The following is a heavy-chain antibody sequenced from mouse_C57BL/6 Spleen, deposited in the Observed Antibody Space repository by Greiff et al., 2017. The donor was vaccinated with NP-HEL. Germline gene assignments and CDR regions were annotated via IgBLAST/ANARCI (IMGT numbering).Heavy chain of an antibody. CDR2: IWSDGST. D-gene: IGHD2-1*01. CDR3: ARHTRTTGYAMDY. V-gene: IGHV2-6-1*01. J-gene: IGHJ4*01. Sequence: QVQLKESGPGLVAPSQSLSITCTVSGFSLTSYGVHWVRQPPGKGLEWLVVIWSDGSTTYNSALKSRLSISKDNSKSQVFLKMNSLQTDDTAMYYCARHTRTTGYAMDYWGQGTSVTVSS. CDR1: GFSLTSYG.